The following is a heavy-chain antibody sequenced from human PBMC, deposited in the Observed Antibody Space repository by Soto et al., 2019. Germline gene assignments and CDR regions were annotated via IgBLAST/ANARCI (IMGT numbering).Heavy chain of an antibody. CDR2: INPSGSEI. V-gene: IGHV3-21*01. CDR3: ARDWLTGCPREAFDC. CDR1: GFALSAYS. D-gene: IGHD2-2*01. J-gene: IGHJ4*02. Sequence: EVQLVESGGGLVKPGGSLRVSCAASGFALSAYSLSWVRQAPGERLEWVASINPSGSEIYYADTVEGRFVISRDNAQNSVDLQMLSLGVEDTVVYYFARDWLTGCPREAFDCWGQGTLVTVSS.